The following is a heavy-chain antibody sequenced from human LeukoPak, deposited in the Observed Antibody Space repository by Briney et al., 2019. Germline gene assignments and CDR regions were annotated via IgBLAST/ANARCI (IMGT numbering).Heavy chain of an antibody. D-gene: IGHD3-22*01. J-gene: IGHJ3*02. V-gene: IGHV5-51*01. CDR1: GYSFTSYW. Sequence: GESLKISCKGSGYSFTSYWIGWVRQMPGKGLEWMGIIYPGDSDTRYSPSFQGQVTISADKSISTAYLQWSNLKALDTAMYYCARSYYYDSSGYYSHDAFDIWGQGTMVTVSS. CDR2: IYPGDSDT. CDR3: ARSYYYDSSGYYSHDAFDI.